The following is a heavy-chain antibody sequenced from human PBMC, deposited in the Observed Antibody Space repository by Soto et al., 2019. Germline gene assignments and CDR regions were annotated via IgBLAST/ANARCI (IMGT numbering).Heavy chain of an antibody. CDR2: THYSGDT. D-gene: IGHD3-16*01. J-gene: IGHJ4*02. V-gene: IGHV4-31*03. Sequence: PSETLSLTCTVSGGPFPNGGYYWSWIRQEPGKGLEWIGYTHYSGDTFYNPFLRSRVTISTDTSKTQFSLRLRSVTSADTAVYYCARGDSQVSSVFDYWGQGMLVTVSS. CDR3: ARGDSQVSSVFDY. CDR1: GGPFPNGGYY.